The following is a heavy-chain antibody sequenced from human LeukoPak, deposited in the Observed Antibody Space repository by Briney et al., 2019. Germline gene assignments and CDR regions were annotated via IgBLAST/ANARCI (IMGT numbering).Heavy chain of an antibody. CDR2: IYYSGST. Sequence: SETLSLTCTVSGGSISSYYWSWVRQPPGKGLEWIGYIYYSGSTNYNPSLKSRVTISVDTSKNQLSLKLSSVTAADTAVYYCARQGGYDGMDVWGQGTTVTVSS. J-gene: IGHJ6*02. V-gene: IGHV4-59*08. CDR3: ARQGGYDGMDV. D-gene: IGHD2-15*01. CDR1: GGSISSYY.